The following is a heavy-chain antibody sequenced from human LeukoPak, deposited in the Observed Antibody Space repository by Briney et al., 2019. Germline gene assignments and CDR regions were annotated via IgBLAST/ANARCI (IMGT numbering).Heavy chain of an antibody. D-gene: IGHD1-20*01. J-gene: IGHJ6*03. CDR1: GYTFTSYG. CDR3: ARQSNWNDGGAYYYYYMDV. Sequence: ASVKVSCKASGYTFTSYGISWVRQAPGQGLEWMGWISAYNGNTNYAQKLQGRVTMTTDTSTSTAYMELRSLRSVDTAVYYCARQSNWNDGGAYYYYYMDVWGKGTTVTISS. V-gene: IGHV1-18*01. CDR2: ISAYNGNT.